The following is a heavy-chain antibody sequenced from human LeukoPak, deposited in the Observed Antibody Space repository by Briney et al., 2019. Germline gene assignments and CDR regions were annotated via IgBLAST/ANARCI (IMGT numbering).Heavy chain of an antibody. D-gene: IGHD3-10*01. V-gene: IGHV3-9*01. J-gene: IGHJ4*02. CDR3: VSDTYYGSGSHHPRRFDY. Sequence: PGGSLRLSCAASGFSFHGYAMHWVRQPPGKGLEWVSGISWNSGSSDYADSVKGRFTISRDNAKNSLYLQMNSLRAEDTALYYCVSDTYYGSGSHHPRRFDYWGQGTLVTVSS. CDR1: GFSFHGYA. CDR2: ISWNSGSS.